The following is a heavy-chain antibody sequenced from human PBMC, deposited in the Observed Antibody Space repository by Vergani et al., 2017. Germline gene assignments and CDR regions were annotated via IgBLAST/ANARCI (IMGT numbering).Heavy chain of an antibody. D-gene: IGHD1-1*01. CDR2: ISYDGTQK. CDR3: ATKSCGTPGCQIGYFSE. Sequence: QVHLVESGGGVVQPGRSLRLSCVVSGFTSSYYGMHRVRQAPGKGLEWVAVISYDGTQKYYADSVKCRFTISRDNSKSTLYLQMNSLRTEDTAVYYCATKSCGTPGCQIGYFSEWGQGTLVTVSS. CDR1: GFTSSYYG. J-gene: IGHJ1*01. V-gene: IGHV3-30*03.